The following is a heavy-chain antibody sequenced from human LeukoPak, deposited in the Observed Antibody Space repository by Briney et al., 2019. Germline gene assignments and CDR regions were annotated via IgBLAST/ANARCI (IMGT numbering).Heavy chain of an antibody. V-gene: IGHV1-8*01. CDR3: TRGLYYYDSSDSDGFDI. Sequence: ASVKVSCKASGYTLVSYDLNWVRQAPGQGLEWMGRMNPKSGNTGYAQKFQGRVTFTRTTSISTAYMELRSLTSDDTAVYYCTRGLYYYDSSDSDGFDIWVQGTMVTVYS. J-gene: IGHJ3*02. CDR2: MNPKSGNT. CDR1: GYTLVSYD. D-gene: IGHD3-22*01.